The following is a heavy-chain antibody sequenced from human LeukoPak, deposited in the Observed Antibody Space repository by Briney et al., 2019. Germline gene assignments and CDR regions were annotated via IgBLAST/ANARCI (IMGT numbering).Heavy chain of an antibody. CDR2: IYYSGST. Sequence: SETLSLTCTVSGGSISSSTYYWGWIRQPPGKGLEWIGNIYYSGSTYYNPSLKSRVTISVDTSKNQFSLKLSSLTAADTAIYYCARHASYSSSWTDFDYWGQGALVTVST. D-gene: IGHD6-13*01. CDR1: GGSISSSTYY. V-gene: IGHV4-39*01. J-gene: IGHJ4*02. CDR3: ARHASYSSSWTDFDY.